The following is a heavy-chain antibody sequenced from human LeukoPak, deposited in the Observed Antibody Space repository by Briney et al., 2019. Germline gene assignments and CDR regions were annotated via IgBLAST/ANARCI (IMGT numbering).Heavy chain of an antibody. CDR2: INPNSGGT. CDR3: ARDHEATARGDY. D-gene: IGHD5-12*01. J-gene: IGHJ4*02. CDR1: GYTFTGYY. Sequence: ASVKVSCKASGYTFTGYYMHWVRQAPGQGLEWMGWINPNSGGTNYAQKFQSRVTMTRDTSISTAYMELSRLRSDDTAVYYCARDHEATARGDYWGQGTLVTVSS. V-gene: IGHV1-2*02.